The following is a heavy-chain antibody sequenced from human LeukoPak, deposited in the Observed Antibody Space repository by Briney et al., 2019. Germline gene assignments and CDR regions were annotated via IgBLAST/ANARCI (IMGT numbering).Heavy chain of an antibody. CDR3: ATSFFGVVNFDY. CDR2: VDPEDGET. CDR1: GYTFTDYY. J-gene: IGHJ4*02. D-gene: IGHD3-3*01. V-gene: IGHV1-69-2*01. Sequence: RGASVKVSCKASGYTFTDYYMHWVQQAPGKGLEWMGRVDPEDGETIYAEKFQGRVTITADTSTDTAYMELSSLRSEDTAVYYCATSFFGVVNFDYWGQGTLVTVSS.